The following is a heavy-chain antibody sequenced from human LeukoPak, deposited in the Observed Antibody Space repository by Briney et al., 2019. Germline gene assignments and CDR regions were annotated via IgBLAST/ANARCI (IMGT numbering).Heavy chain of an antibody. V-gene: IGHV3-21*01. CDR2: ISSSSSYI. D-gene: IGHD3-9*01. J-gene: IGHJ5*02. Sequence: GGSLRLSCAASGLTFSSYSMNWVRQAPGKGLEWVSSISSSSSYIYYADSVKGRFTISRDNAKNSLYLQMNSLRAEDTAVYYCARGSILTGWNWFDPWGQGTLVTVSS. CDR1: GLTFSSYS. CDR3: ARGSILTGWNWFDP.